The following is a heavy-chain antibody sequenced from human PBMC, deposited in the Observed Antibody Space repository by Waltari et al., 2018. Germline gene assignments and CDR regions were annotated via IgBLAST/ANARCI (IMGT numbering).Heavy chain of an antibody. J-gene: IGHJ4*02. CDR1: GYTFSAYY. D-gene: IGHD4-4*01. CDR3: ARDLMTTVTTEFYFDY. V-gene: IGHV1-2*02. CDR2: INPKSGDT. Sequence: VQLVQSGAEMRKPGASVKVSCQPSGYTFSAYYVHWVRQAPGQGLEWMGWINPKSGDTHYAQNFQRRATMTRDTSISTVYMELSRLTSDDTAVYYCARDLMTTVTTEFYFDYWGQGTLVIISS.